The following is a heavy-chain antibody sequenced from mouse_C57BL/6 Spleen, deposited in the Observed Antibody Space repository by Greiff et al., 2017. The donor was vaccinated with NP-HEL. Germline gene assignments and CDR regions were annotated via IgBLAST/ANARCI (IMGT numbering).Heavy chain of an antibody. D-gene: IGHD4-1*01. CDR3: TTWDSIAY. J-gene: IGHJ3*01. Sequence: VQLQQSGAELVRPGASVKLSCTASGFNIKDDYMHWVKQRPEQGLEWIGWIDPENGDTEYASKFQGKATITADTSSNTAYLQLSSLTSEDTAVYYCTTWDSIAYWGQGTLVTVSA. V-gene: IGHV14-4*01. CDR1: GFNIKDDY. CDR2: IDPENGDT.